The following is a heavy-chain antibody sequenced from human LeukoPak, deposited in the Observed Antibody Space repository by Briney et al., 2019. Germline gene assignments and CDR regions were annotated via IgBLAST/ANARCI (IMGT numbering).Heavy chain of an antibody. CDR2: INPSGGST. CDR1: GYTFTSYY. CDR3: ARDGAGVPAANDAFDI. V-gene: IGHV1-46*01. D-gene: IGHD2-2*01. Sequence: ASVKVSCKASGYTFTSYYMHWVRQAPGQGLEWMGIINPSGGSTSYAQKFQGRVTMTRDTSTSTVYMELSSLRSEDTAVYYCARDGAGVPAANDAFDIWGQGTMVTVSS. J-gene: IGHJ3*02.